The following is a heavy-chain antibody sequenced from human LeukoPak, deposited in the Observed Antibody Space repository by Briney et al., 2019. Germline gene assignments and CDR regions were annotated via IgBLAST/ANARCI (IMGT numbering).Heavy chain of an antibody. V-gene: IGHV4-59*01. Sequence: PSETLSLTCTVSDGSMSGYSWSWIRQPPGKGLEWIGYIYYSGDTNYNPSLKSRVTLSVDTSRNLLSLQLTSVTTADTAVYFCVRGPYGASISKWFDPWGQGTLVIVSS. CDR2: IYYSGDT. CDR3: VRGPYGASISKWFDP. D-gene: IGHD4/OR15-4a*01. J-gene: IGHJ5*02. CDR1: DGSMSGYS.